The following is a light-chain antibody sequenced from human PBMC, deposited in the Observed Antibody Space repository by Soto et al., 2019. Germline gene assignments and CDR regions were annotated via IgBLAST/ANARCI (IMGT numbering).Light chain of an antibody. CDR1: SSDVGRYNF. V-gene: IGLV2-8*01. Sequence: QSALTQPPSASGSPGQSVTVSCTGTSSDVGRYNFVSWYQHHPGKAPKLIISEVFKRPSGVPDRFSGSKSGNTASLTVSGLQPEDEADYYCSSYAGRNIWLFGGGTKLTVL. CDR2: EVF. CDR3: SSYAGRNIWL. J-gene: IGLJ3*02.